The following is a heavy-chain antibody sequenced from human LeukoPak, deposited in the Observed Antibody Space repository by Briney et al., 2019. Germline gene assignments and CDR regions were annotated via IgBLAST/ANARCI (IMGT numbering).Heavy chain of an antibody. CDR1: GGTFSSYA. Sequence: GASVKVSCKASGGTFSSYAISWVRQAPGQGLEWMGGITPIFGTANYAQKFQGRVTITADKSTSTAYMELSSLRSEDTAVYYCARGTTVVTYFDYWGQGTLVTVSS. J-gene: IGHJ4*02. D-gene: IGHD4-23*01. CDR3: ARGTTVVTYFDY. V-gene: IGHV1-69*06. CDR2: ITPIFGTA.